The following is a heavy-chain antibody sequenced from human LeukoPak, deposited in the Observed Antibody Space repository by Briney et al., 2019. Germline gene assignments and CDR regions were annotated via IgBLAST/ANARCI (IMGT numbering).Heavy chain of an antibody. J-gene: IGHJ4*02. D-gene: IGHD6-19*01. CDR1: GFTFDDYA. CDR3: VGSSGWPFDY. V-gene: IGHV3-9*01. CDR2: ISWNSGSI. Sequence: GGSLRLSCAASGFTFDDYAMHWVRQAPGKGLEWVSGISWNSGSIGYADSVKGRFTISRDNAKNSVYLQMDNLRAEDTAVYYCVGSSGWPFDYWGQGILVAVSS.